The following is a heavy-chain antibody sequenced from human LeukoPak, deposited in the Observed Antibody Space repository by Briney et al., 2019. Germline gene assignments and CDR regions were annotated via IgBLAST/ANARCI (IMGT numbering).Heavy chain of an antibody. Sequence: ASVKVSCKASGYTFTGYYMHWVRQAPGQGLEWMGWINPNSGGTNYAQKFQGRVTMTRDTSISTAYMELSRLRSDDTAVYYCARDLGIKDDAFDIWGQGTMVTVSS. CDR3: ARDLGIKDDAFDI. D-gene: IGHD1-14*01. J-gene: IGHJ3*02. V-gene: IGHV1-2*02. CDR2: INPNSGGT. CDR1: GYTFTGYY.